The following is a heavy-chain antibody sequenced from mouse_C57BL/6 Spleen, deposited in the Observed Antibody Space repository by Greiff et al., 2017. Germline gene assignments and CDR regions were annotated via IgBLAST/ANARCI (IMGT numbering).Heavy chain of an antibody. CDR3: ARQDFHYDMDC. J-gene: IGHJ4*01. CDR2: ISSGGSYT. CDR1: GFTFSSYG. Sequence: EVQVVESGGDLVKPGGSLKLSCAASGFTFSSYGMSWVRQTPDKRLEWVATISSGGSYTYYPDNVKGRFTISRDNAKNTLYLQRSSLKSEDTAIYYCARQDFHYDMDCWGKGTSVTVSS. V-gene: IGHV5-6*01.